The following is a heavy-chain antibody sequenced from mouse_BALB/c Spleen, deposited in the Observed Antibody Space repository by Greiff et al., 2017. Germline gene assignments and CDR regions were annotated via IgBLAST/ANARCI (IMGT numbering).Heavy chain of an antibody. V-gene: IGHV1S81*02. CDR3: ARYGNYYFDY. Sequence: QVQLQQPGAELVKPGASVKLSCQASGYTFTSYWMHWVKQRPGPGLEWIGEINPSNGRTNYNEKFKSKATLTVDKSSSRAYMQLSSLTSEDSAVYYCARYGNYYFDYWGQGTTLTVSS. D-gene: IGHD2-1*01. CDR1: GYTFTSYW. J-gene: IGHJ2*01. CDR2: INPSNGRT.